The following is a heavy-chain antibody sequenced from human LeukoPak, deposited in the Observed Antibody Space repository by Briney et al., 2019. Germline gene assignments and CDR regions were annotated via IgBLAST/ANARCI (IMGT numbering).Heavy chain of an antibody. Sequence: PSETLSLTCTVSGGSISSYYLSWIRQPPGKGLEWIGYIYYSGSTNYNPSLKSRVTISVDTSKNQFSLKLSSVTAADTAVYYCARGRDSSSWYPRTKNYYMDVWGKGTTVTVSS. CDR2: IYYSGST. CDR1: GGSISSYY. CDR3: ARGRDSSSWYPRTKNYYMDV. D-gene: IGHD6-13*01. V-gene: IGHV4-59*12. J-gene: IGHJ6*03.